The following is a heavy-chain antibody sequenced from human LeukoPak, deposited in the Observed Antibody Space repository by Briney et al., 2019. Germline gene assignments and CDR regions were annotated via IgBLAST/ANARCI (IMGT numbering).Heavy chain of an antibody. J-gene: IGHJ6*03. V-gene: IGHV3-30*04. D-gene: IGHD6-6*01. CDR2: ISYDGSNK. Sequence: RGSLRLSCAASGFTFSSYAMHWVRQAPGKVLEWVAVISYDGSNKYYADSVKGRFTISRDNSKNTLYLQMNSLRAEDTAVYYCARDSSIAARGYYYYMDVWGKGTTVTVSS. CDR1: GFTFSSYA. CDR3: ARDSSIAARGYYYYMDV.